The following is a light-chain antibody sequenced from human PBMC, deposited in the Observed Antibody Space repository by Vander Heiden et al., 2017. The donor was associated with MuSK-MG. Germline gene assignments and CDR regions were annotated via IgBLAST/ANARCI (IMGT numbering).Light chain of an antibody. V-gene: IGLV3-1*01. J-gene: IGLJ2*01. CDR2: QDN. CDR1: RLGDMY. Sequence: LTQPPSLSVSPGQTVTITCSGDRLGDMYVSWYQKRPGQSPVLVIYQDNKRPSGIPERFSGSSSGRAATLTISGTQAGDEADYYCQAWDITAVFGGGTRLTVL. CDR3: QAWDITAV.